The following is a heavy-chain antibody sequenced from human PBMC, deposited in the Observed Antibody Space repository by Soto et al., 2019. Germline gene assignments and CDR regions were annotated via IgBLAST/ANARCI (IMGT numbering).Heavy chain of an antibody. V-gene: IGHV4-31*03. D-gene: IGHD4-17*01. CDR1: GGSISTGGYY. CDR2: IYYSGST. Sequence: QVQLQESGPGLVKPSQTLSLTCTVSGGSISTGGYYWTWIRQHPGKGLEWIGYIYYSGSTYYNPSLKSRVTISVDTSKNQFSLQLSSVTAADTAVYSCARGLSVTLFDNWGQGTLVTVSS. CDR3: ARGLSVTLFDN. J-gene: IGHJ4*02.